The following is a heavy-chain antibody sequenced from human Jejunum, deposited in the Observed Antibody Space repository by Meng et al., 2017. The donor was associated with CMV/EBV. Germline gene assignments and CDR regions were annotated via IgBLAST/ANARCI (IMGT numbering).Heavy chain of an antibody. CDR3: ARLGFYYGSGSYFDY. V-gene: IGHV4-39*01. Sequence: WGWIRQPPGKGLEWIASISYSGSSYYNPALTYYNPSLESRVTIAVDKSKNQFSLRLTSVIVADTAIYYCARLGFYYGSGSYFDYWGQGILVTVSS. D-gene: IGHD3-10*01. CDR2: ISYSGSSYYNPALT. J-gene: IGHJ4*02.